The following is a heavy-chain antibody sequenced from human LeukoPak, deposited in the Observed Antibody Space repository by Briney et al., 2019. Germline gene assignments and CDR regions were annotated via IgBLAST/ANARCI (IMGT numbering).Heavy chain of an antibody. J-gene: IGHJ6*02. V-gene: IGHV4-34*01. CDR3: ARGSRGGRGYYDSSGYYPTYYYYGMDV. Sequence: SETLSLTCAVYGGSFSGYYWSWIRQPPGKGLVWIGEINHSGSTNYNPSLKSRVTISVDTSKNQFSLKLSSVTAADTAVYYCARGSRGGRGYYDSSGYYPTYYYYGMDVWGQGTTVTVSS. CDR1: GGSFSGYY. D-gene: IGHD3-22*01. CDR2: INHSGST.